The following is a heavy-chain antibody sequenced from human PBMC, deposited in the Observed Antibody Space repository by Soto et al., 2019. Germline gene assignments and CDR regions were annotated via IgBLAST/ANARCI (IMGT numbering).Heavy chain of an antibody. V-gene: IGHV1-18*01. D-gene: IGHD3-22*01. Sequence: ASVKVSCKTSGYIFSDYGLAWLRQTPGQRPEWMGWVSTYNANTNYAQKFQGRVTMTADTSTTTTSMELRSLRSDDTAVYYCARELNTDSSAYYSFAYWGQGTLVTVSS. CDR3: ARELNTDSSAYYSFAY. CDR2: VSTYNANT. J-gene: IGHJ4*02. CDR1: GYIFSDYG.